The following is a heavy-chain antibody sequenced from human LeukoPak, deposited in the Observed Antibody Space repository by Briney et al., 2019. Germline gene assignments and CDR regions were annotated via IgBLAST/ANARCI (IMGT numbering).Heavy chain of an antibody. CDR1: GFTFSSYA. CDR2: ISGHAGST. Sequence: TGGSLRLSCAASGFTFSSYAMNWVRRTPGKGLEWVSVISGHAGSTYYADSVKGRFTISRDSSKTMLYLQMNSLRAEDTAVYYCAREIGVGSSGGGGTFDIWGQGTVVTVSS. J-gene: IGHJ3*02. V-gene: IGHV3-23*01. D-gene: IGHD2-15*01. CDR3: AREIGVGSSGGGGTFDI.